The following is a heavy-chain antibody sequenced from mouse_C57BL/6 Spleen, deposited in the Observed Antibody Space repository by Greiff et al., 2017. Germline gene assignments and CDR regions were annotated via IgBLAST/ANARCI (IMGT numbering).Heavy chain of an antibody. D-gene: IGHD1-1*01. Sequence: EVKLQESGGDLVKPGGSLKLSWAASGFTFSSYGMSWVRQTPDKRLEWVASISSGGSYTYYPDSVKGRFTISRDNAKNTLYLQMISLTSEDTGMYYGARDYGSSCAMEYWGQGTSVTVSS. J-gene: IGHJ4*01. CDR3: ARDYGSSCAMEY. CDR1: GFTFSSYG. CDR2: ISSGGSYT. V-gene: IGHV5-6*01.